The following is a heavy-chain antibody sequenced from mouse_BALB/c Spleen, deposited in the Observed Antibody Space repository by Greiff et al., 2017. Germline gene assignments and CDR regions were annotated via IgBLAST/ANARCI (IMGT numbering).Heavy chain of an antibody. CDR2: INPSTGYT. V-gene: IGHV1-7*01. D-gene: IGHD2-14*01. CDR3: ARSDDRYDEGCAY. J-gene: IGHJ3*01. CDR1: GYTFTSYW. Sequence: QVQLQQSGAELAQPGASVTMSCKASGYTFTSYWLHWVQQRPGQGLEWIGYINPSTGYTAYNQKFKDKATLTADKSSSTAYMHLSSLTSEDAAVDDGARSDDRYDEGCAYGGQGTLVTVSA.